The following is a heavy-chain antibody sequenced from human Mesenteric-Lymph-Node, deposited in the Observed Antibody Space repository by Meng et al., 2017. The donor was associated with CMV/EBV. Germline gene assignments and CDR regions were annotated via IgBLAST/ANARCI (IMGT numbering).Heavy chain of an antibody. D-gene: IGHD6-6*01. Sequence: GGSLRLSCAASGFTFSRFAMYWVRQAPGKGLECVAAISFNGNDKYYADSMKGRFTISRDNSKNRLYLQMNSLRPEDTAMYYCARGGQEYQMPHGGWFDPWGQGTLVTVSS. V-gene: IGHV3-30-3*01. CDR3: ARGGQEYQMPHGGWFDP. CDR2: ISFNGNDK. J-gene: IGHJ5*02. CDR1: GFTFSRFA.